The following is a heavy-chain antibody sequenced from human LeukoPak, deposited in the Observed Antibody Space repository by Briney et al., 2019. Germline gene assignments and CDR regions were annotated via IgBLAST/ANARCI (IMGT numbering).Heavy chain of an antibody. V-gene: IGHV3-11*01. CDR3: ASGLNMVTVPFDY. CDR1: GLTFSDYY. D-gene: IGHD2-21*02. J-gene: IGHJ4*02. Sequence: GGSLRLSCAASGLTFSDYYMNWIRQAPGKGLEWISYISSSGGTIYCADSVKGRFTISRDNAKKSLYLQMNSLRAEDTAVYYCASGLNMVTVPFDYWGQGTLVTVSS. CDR2: ISSSGGTI.